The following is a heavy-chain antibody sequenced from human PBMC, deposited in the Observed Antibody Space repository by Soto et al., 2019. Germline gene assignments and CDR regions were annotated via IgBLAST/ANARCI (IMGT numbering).Heavy chain of an antibody. J-gene: IGHJ5*02. Sequence: SETLSLTCTVSGGSISNYYLSWIRQPPGKGLEWIGYIYNSGSTNYNPSLKSRVTISVDTSKNQFSLKVTSLTATDTAVYYCARVWTTVTNWFDPWGQGTLVTVSS. CDR2: IYNSGST. CDR3: ARVWTTVTNWFDP. V-gene: IGHV4-59*01. D-gene: IGHD4-17*01. CDR1: GGSISNYY.